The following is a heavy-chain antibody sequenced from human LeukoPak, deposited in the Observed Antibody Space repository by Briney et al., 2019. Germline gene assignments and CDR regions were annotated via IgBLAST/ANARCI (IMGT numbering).Heavy chain of an antibody. CDR1: GLPFSSYW. CDR2: INSDGSST. CDR3: AKDRRVTMVRGVSD. V-gene: IGHV3-74*01. Sequence: PGGSLRLSCAASGLPFSSYWMHWVRQAPGKGLEWVSRINSDGSSTYYADSVKGRFTISRDNSKNTLYLQMNSLRAEDTAVYYGAKDRRVTMVRGVSDWGQGTLVTVSS. D-gene: IGHD3-10*01. J-gene: IGHJ4*02.